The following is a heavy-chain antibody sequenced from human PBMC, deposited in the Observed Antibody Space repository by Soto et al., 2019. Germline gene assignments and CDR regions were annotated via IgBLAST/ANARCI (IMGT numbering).Heavy chain of an antibody. CDR3: AREITMVRGYYYYGMDV. Sequence: PWETQSLTCTISGAAPSSGSYYWSWMRQPPGKGLEWIGYFYYTGTTKYNPSLESRVTISADTSKNQFSLNLTSVTAADTAVYYCAREITMVRGYYYYGMDVWGQGTTVTVSS. CDR2: FYYTGTT. J-gene: IGHJ6*02. CDR1: GAAPSSGSYY. V-gene: IGHV4-61*01. D-gene: IGHD3-10*01.